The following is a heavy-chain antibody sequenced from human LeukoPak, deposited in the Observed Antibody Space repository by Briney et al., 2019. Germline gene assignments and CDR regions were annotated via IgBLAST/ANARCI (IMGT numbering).Heavy chain of an antibody. Sequence: GGSLRLSCAASGFTFSSYSMNWVRQAPGKGLEWVSSISSSSSYIYYADSLKGRFTISRDNAKNSLYLQMNSLRAEDTAVYYCARLDVWFGKSQYYFDYWGQGTLVTVSS. D-gene: IGHD3-10*01. J-gene: IGHJ4*02. CDR2: ISSSSSYI. CDR1: GFTFSSYS. CDR3: ARLDVWFGKSQYYFDY. V-gene: IGHV3-21*01.